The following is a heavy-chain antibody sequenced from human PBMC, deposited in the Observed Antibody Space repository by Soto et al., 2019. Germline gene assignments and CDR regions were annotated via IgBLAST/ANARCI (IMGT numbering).Heavy chain of an antibody. Sequence: QVQLQESGPGLVKPSGTLSLTCAVSGGSISSSNWWSWVRQPPGKGLEWIGEIYHSGSTNYNPSLKKCVNYSVDKAKYRIFPKLSSVTAADTAVYYCARKVVDTAMASVLDYWGQGTLVTVSA. V-gene: IGHV4-4*02. CDR2: IYHSGST. J-gene: IGHJ4*02. D-gene: IGHD5-18*01. CDR3: ARKVVDTAMASVLDY. CDR1: GGSISSSNW.